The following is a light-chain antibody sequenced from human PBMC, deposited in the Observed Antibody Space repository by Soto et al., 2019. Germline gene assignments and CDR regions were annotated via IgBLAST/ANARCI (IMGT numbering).Light chain of an antibody. V-gene: IGKV3-11*01. CDR2: LAS. CDR1: HAFNTR. J-gene: IGKJ1*01. CDR3: HQRSSWPRGT. Sequence: EVVVTQSPATLSSRPAERVTLSCRASHAFNTRLAWYQHKPGQAPRLLIYLASNRAAGVPARFSGSGSGTDFTLTISDVEPEDFAVYYCHQRSSWPRGTFGQGTKVDIK.